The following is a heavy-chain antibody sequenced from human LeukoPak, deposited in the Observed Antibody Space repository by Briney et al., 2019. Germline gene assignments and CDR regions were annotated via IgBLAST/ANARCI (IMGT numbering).Heavy chain of an antibody. D-gene: IGHD5-12*01. CDR2: IRYSGST. CDR3: ARTTEGYAGGPGYSYYYYMDV. CDR1: GGSISSYY. J-gene: IGHJ6*03. V-gene: IGHV4-59*01. Sequence: SETLSLTCTVSGGSISSYYWSWIRQPPGKGLEWIGYIRYSGSTHYNPSLKSRVTISVDTSKNQVSLKLRSVTAADTAVYYCARTTEGYAGGPGYSYYYYMDVWGKGTTVTISS.